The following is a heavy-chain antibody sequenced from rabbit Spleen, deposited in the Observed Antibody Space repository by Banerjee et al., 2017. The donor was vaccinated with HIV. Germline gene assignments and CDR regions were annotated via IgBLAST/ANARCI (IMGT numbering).Heavy chain of an antibody. D-gene: IGHD1-1*01. CDR1: GFSFSSSYY. CDR2: IYAGSSGST. J-gene: IGHJ6*02. Sequence: QSLEESGGDLVKPGASLTLTCTASGFSFSSSYYMCWVRQAPGKGLEWIACIYAGSSGSTVYASWAKGRFTISKTSSTTVTLQMTRLTAADTATYFCARNYVNVLDPWGPGTLVTVS. CDR3: ARNYVNVLDP. V-gene: IGHV1S40*01.